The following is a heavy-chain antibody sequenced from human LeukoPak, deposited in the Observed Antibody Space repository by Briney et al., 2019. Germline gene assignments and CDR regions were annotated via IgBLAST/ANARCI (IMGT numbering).Heavy chain of an antibody. CDR2: IYHSGRT. J-gene: IGHJ4*02. CDR1: GGSISSGSYS. V-gene: IGHV4-30-2*01. Sequence: SETLSLTCAVSGGSISSGSYSWSWIRQPPGKGLEWIGYIYHSGRTYYNPSLKSRVTISIDRSKNQFSLRLSSVTAADTAVYYCARIPIVVVPGFFDYWGQGTLVTVSS. CDR3: ARIPIVVVPGFFDY. D-gene: IGHD3-22*01.